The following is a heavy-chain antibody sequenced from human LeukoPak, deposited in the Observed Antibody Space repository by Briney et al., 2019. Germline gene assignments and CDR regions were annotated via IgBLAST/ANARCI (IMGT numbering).Heavy chain of an antibody. CDR1: GYTFSGYY. Sequence: GASVKVSCKASGYTFSGYYVHWVRQAPGRGLEWMGRINPKSAGTNYAQKFQGRVTLTRDTSISTAYMELRRLRSDDTAVYYCARGGAYDYVWGSYRYFDYWGQGTLVTASS. V-gene: IGHV1-2*06. CDR3: ARGGAYDYVWGSYRYFDY. D-gene: IGHD3-16*02. J-gene: IGHJ4*02. CDR2: INPKSAGT.